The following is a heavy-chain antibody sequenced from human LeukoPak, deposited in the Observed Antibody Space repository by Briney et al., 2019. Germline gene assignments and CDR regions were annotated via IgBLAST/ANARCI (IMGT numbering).Heavy chain of an antibody. J-gene: IGHJ4*02. CDR3: ARFPIGSSSWNY. CDR2: IYSGGST. Sequence: GGSLRLSCAASGFTVSSNYMSWVRQAPGKGLEWVSVIYSGGSTYYADSVKGRFTISRDNSKNTLYLQMNSLRAEDTAVYYCARFPIGSSSWNYWGQGTLVTVSS. D-gene: IGHD6-13*01. CDR1: GFTVSSNY. V-gene: IGHV3-66*01.